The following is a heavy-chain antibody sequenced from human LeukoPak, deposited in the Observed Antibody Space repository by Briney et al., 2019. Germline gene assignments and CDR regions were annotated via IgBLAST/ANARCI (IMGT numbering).Heavy chain of an antibody. CDR2: INHSGST. CDR1: GGSFSGYY. J-gene: IGHJ4*02. V-gene: IGHV4-34*01. CDR3: ARATGLPPGYFDY. Sequence: PSETLSLTCAVYGGSFSGYYWSWIRQPPGKGLEWIGEINHSGSTKYNPSLKSRVTISVDTSKNQFSLKLSSVTAADTAVYYCARATGLPPGYFDYGGQGTLVTVS. D-gene: IGHD1-14*01.